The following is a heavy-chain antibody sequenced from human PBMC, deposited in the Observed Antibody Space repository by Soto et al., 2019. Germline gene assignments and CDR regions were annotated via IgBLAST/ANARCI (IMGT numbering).Heavy chain of an antibody. D-gene: IGHD1-20*01. CDR3: ARVNWNHYYYYYGMDV. CDR2: INHSGST. V-gene: IGHV4-34*01. J-gene: IGHJ6*02. Sequence: SETLSLTCAVYGGSFSGYYWIWIRQPPGKGLEWIGEINHSGSTNYNPSLKSRVTISVDTSKNQFSLKLSSVAAADTAVYYCARVNWNHYYYYYGMDVWGQGTTVTVSS. CDR1: GGSFSGYY.